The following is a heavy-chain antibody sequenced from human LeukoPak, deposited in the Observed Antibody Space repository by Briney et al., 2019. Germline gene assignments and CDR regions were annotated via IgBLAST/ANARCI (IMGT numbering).Heavy chain of an antibody. D-gene: IGHD7-27*01. CDR1: GGTFSNYV. CDR2: IIPIFGTA. Sequence: SVKVSCKASGGTFSNYVISWVRQAPGQGLEWMGGIIPIFGTANYAQKFQGRVTITADKSTSTAYTELSSLRSEDTAVYYCARILGPDWFDPWGQGTLVTVSS. CDR3: ARILGPDWFDP. V-gene: IGHV1-69*06. J-gene: IGHJ5*02.